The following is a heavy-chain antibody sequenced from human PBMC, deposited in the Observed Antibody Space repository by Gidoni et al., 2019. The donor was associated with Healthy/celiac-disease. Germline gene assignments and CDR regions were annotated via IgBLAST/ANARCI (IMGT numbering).Heavy chain of an antibody. V-gene: IGHV1-2*02. J-gene: IGHJ6*02. D-gene: IGHD6-6*01. CDR2: INPNSSGT. CDR3: ARVGSIAARPYYYYGMDV. Sequence: QVQLVQSGAEVKKPGASVKVSCKASGYTFTGYYMHWVRQAPGQGLEWMGWINPNSSGTNYAQKFQGRVTMTRYTSISTAYMELSRLRSDDTAVYYCARVGSIAARPYYYYGMDVWGQGTTVTVSS. CDR1: GYTFTGYY.